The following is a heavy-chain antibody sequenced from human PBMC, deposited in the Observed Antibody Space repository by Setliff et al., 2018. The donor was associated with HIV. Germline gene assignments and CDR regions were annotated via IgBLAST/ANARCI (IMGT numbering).Heavy chain of an antibody. Sequence: GGSLRLSCAASGFIFNNYAKHWVRQASGKGLEWEAIISYDGGIKNYADSVKGRFTISRDNSKNTLYLQMNSLRPEDTAVYYCAREPTYYYDSSGPHDAFDIWGQGTMVTVSS. J-gene: IGHJ3*02. CDR2: ISYDGGIK. V-gene: IGHV3-30*04. D-gene: IGHD3-22*01. CDR3: AREPTYYYDSSGPHDAFDI. CDR1: GFIFNNYA.